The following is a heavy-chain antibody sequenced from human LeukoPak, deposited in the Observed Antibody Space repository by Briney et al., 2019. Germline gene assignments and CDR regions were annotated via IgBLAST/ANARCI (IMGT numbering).Heavy chain of an antibody. J-gene: IGHJ4*02. D-gene: IGHD6-19*01. V-gene: IGHV3-30*04. CDR3: ARGGRSSGWYGSYFDY. CDR1: GFTFSSYA. Sequence: GGSLRLSCAASGFTFSSYAMHWVCQAPGKGLEWVAVISYDGSNKYYADSVKGRFTISRDNSKNTLYLQMNSLRAEDTAVYYCARGGRSSGWYGSYFDYWGQGTLVTVSS. CDR2: ISYDGSNK.